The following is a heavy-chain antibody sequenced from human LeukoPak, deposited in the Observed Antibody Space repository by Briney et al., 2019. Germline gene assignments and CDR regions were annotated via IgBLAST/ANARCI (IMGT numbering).Heavy chain of an antibody. V-gene: IGHV1-18*01. CDR2: ISAYNGNT. Sequence: GASVKVSCKASGYTFTSYGISWVRQAPGQGLEWMGWISAYNGNTNYAQKLQGRVTMTTDTSTSTAYMELRSLRSDDTAVYCCARADIVVVVAATDEGTFDYWGQGTLVTVSS. J-gene: IGHJ4*02. CDR3: ARADIVVVVAATDEGTFDY. D-gene: IGHD2-15*01. CDR1: GYTFTSYG.